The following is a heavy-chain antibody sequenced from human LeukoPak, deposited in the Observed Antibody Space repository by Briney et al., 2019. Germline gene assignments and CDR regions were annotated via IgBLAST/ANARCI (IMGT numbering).Heavy chain of an antibody. J-gene: IGHJ6*02. CDR2: MNPNSGNT. D-gene: IGHD3-10*01. CDR3: ARSGTGSYIYYYYYGMDV. Sequence: ASVKVSCKASGYTFTRYDINWVRQATGQGLEWMGWMNPNSGNTGYVQKFQGRVTMTRNTSISTAYMELSSLRSEDTAVYYCARSGTGSYIYYYYYGMDVWGQGTTVTVSS. V-gene: IGHV1-8*01. CDR1: GYTFTRYD.